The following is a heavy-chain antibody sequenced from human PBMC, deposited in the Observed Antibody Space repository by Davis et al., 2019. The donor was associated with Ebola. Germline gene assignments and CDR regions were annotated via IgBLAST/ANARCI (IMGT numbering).Heavy chain of an antibody. CDR3: ASGWLRTYFDY. Sequence: HSQTLSLTCAISGDSVSSSGAAWIWIRQSPSRGLEWLGRTYYNSKWYSDYAPSVKTRITINADTSKNLFSLQLSSVTPEDTAVYYCASGWLRTYFDYWGQGALVTVSS. J-gene: IGHJ4*02. D-gene: IGHD5-12*01. CDR2: TYYNSKWYS. V-gene: IGHV6-1*01. CDR1: GDSVSSSGAA.